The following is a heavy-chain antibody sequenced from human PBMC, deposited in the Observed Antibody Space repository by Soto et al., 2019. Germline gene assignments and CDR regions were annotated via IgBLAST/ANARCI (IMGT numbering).Heavy chain of an antibody. CDR3: AKRSLSNSGRYLDY. J-gene: IGHJ4*02. V-gene: IGHV5-51*01. D-gene: IGHD6-6*01. CDR1: GFGFTSYW. CDR2: IYPADSDT. Sequence: RGESLKISCKGSGFGFTSYWIAWVRQMPGKGLEWMGAIYPADSDTRYSPSFQGQVTISADKSISTAYLQWSSLKASDTAMYYCAKRSLSNSGRYLDYWGQGTLVTVSS.